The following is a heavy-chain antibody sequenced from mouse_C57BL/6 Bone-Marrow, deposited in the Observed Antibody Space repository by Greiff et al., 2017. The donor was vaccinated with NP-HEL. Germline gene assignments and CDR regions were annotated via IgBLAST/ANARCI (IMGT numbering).Heavy chain of an antibody. Sequence: QVQLKESGAELVKPGASVKMSCKASGYTFTTYPIEWMKQNHGKSLEWIGNFHPYNDDTKYNEKFKGKATLTVEKSSSTVYLELSRLTSDDSAVYYCARHYGSSYDNWYFDVWGTGTTVTVSS. CDR1: GYTFTTYP. J-gene: IGHJ1*03. V-gene: IGHV1-47*01. D-gene: IGHD1-1*01. CDR3: ARHYGSSYDNWYFDV. CDR2: FHPYNDDT.